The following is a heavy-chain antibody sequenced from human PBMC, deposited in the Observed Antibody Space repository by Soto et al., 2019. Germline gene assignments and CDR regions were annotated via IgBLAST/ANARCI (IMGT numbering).Heavy chain of an antibody. Sequence: PSDSMSLTRAACGGRVKVYDGSGIRQPPGMGLEWIGEINHSGSTNYDPSLKSRVTISVDTSKNQFSLKLSSVTAANTAVYYCASSWERLIYGVDVLGQGTTVTIS. CDR1: GGRVKVYD. D-gene: IGHD1-1*01. J-gene: IGHJ6*02. CDR2: INHSGST. CDR3: ASSWERLIYGVDV. V-gene: IGHV4-34*08.